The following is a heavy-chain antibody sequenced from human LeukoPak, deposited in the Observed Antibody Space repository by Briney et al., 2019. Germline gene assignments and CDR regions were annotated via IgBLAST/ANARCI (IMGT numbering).Heavy chain of an antibody. Sequence: GGSLRLSCAASGFTFSSYWMRWVRQAPGKGLVWVSRITSDGSSTSYADSVKGRFTISRDNAKNTLYLQMNSLRAEDTAVYYCARGPLWFGEFSDWFDPWGQGTLVTVSS. V-gene: IGHV3-74*01. CDR3: ARGPLWFGEFSDWFDP. CDR2: ITSDGSST. J-gene: IGHJ5*02. D-gene: IGHD3-10*01. CDR1: GFTFSSYW.